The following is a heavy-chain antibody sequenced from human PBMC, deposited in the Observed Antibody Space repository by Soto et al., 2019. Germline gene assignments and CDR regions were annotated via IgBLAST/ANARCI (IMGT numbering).Heavy chain of an antibody. J-gene: IGHJ6*02. V-gene: IGHV3-30*18. CDR1: GFAFNKYG. Sequence: QVQLVESGGGVVQPGRSLRLSCAASGFAFNKYGVHWVRQAPGEGLEWVSLISFDGSDEWYADSVKGRFTISRDNSKNTLYLQMNSLRPEDTAVYYCAKGYEISPPIASVWYPNYYYGMDVWGQGTTVTVSS. CDR2: ISFDGSDE. D-gene: IGHD6-19*01. CDR3: AKGYEISPPIASVWYPNYYYGMDV.